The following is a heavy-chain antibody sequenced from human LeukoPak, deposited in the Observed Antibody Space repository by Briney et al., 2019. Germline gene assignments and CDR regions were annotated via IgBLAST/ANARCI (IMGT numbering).Heavy chain of an antibody. D-gene: IGHD2-8*02. CDR3: ATYRQVLLPFES. J-gene: IGHJ4*02. V-gene: IGHV3-23*01. CDR1: GFTFSKYA. Sequence: PGGSLRLSCAASGFTFSKYAMTWVRQAPGKGLEWVSAISSSTLKIYYADSVRGRFTISRDNSKSTLSLQMNSLRAEDTAIYYCATYRQVLLPFESWGQGTLVTVSS. CDR2: ISSSTLKI.